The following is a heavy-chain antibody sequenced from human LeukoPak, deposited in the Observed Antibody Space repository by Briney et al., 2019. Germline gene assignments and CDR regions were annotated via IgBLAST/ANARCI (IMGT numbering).Heavy chain of an antibody. J-gene: IGHJ6*03. CDR1: GFTFSSYG. CDR2: IRYDGSNK. V-gene: IGHV3-30*02. Sequence: GGSLRLSCAASGFTFSSYGMHWVRQAPGKGLEWVAFIRYDGSNKYYADSVKGRFTISRDNSKNTLYLQMNSLRAEDTAVYYCAKPLSNYYYYYYMDVWAKGPRSPSP. CDR3: AKPLSNYYYYYYMDV.